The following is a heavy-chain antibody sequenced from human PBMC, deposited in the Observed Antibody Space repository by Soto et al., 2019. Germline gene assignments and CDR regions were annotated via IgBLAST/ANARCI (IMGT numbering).Heavy chain of an antibody. CDR1: GFTFSSYW. CDR2: ISTDASST. Sequence: EVQLVESGGGLVQPGGSLRLSCAASGFTFSSYWMHWVRQAPGKGLVWVSSISTDASSTSYEDPVKGRFTISRDNAKNTLYLQMNSVRAEDTAVYYCARLPNKSPQNWGQGTLVIVSP. CDR3: ARLPNKSPQN. J-gene: IGHJ1*01. V-gene: IGHV3-74*01.